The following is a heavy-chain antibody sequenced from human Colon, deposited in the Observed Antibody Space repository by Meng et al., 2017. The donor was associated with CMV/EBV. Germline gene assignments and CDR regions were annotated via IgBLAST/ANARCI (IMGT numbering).Heavy chain of an antibody. CDR2: IGAGFDT. J-gene: IGHJ4*02. CDR3: AREGQTSTHWLGPLHH. D-gene: IGHD1-1*01. V-gene: IGHV3-13*01. CDR1: GFIFSSYD. Sequence: GESLKISCAASGFIFSSYDMHWVRQAAGEGLEWVSAIGAGFDTYYSDSVKGRFTISRENAKNSLYLQMNNLRVGETAVYYCAREGQTSTHWLGPLHHWGQGTVVTVSS.